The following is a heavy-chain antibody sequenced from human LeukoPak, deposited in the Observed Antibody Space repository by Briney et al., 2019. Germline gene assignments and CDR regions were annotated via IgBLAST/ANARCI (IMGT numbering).Heavy chain of an antibody. Sequence: SETLSLTCTVSGGSISRTSYYWGWIRQPPGKGLEWIGSIYYSGTTYYNPSLRSRVTISVDTSKNQFSLKLSSVTAADTAVHYCARHGGQWLETQFDYWGQGILVTVSS. J-gene: IGHJ4*02. CDR2: IYYSGTT. D-gene: IGHD6-19*01. CDR1: GGSISRTSYY. V-gene: IGHV4-39*01. CDR3: ARHGGQWLETQFDY.